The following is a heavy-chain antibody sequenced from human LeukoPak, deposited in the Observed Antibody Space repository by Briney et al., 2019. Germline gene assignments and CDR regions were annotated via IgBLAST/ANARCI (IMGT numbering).Heavy chain of an antibody. J-gene: IGHJ5*02. V-gene: IGHV4-59*02. CDR1: GGSVSAYY. CDR2: IYYSGST. D-gene: IGHD6-6*01. CDR3: ARAAEYGIDP. Sequence: PSETLSLTCTVSGGSVSAYYWSWIRLPPGKELEWIGYIYYSGSTNYNPSLKSRVTISVDTSKNQISLKLSSVTAADTAVYYCARAAEYGIDPWGQGTLVTVSS.